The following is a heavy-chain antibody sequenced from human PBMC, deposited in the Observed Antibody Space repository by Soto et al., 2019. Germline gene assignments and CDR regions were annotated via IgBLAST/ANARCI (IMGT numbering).Heavy chain of an antibody. CDR3: AREGILGVVAANDYYYYGMDV. V-gene: IGHV1-69*01. J-gene: IGHJ6*02. Sequence: QVQLVQSGAEVKKPGSSVKVSCKASGGTFSSYAISWVQQAPGQGLEWMGGIIPIFGTANYAQKFQGRVTITADESTSTAYMELSSLRSEDTAVYYCAREGILGVVAANDYYYYGMDVWGQGTTVTVSS. CDR2: IIPIFGTA. D-gene: IGHD2-15*01. CDR1: GGTFSSYA.